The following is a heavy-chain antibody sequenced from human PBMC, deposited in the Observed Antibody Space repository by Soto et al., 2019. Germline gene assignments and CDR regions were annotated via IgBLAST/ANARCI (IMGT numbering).Heavy chain of an antibody. CDR1: GGSISSGDYY. J-gene: IGHJ4*02. CDR3: ARDAHYYDSRFDY. D-gene: IGHD3-22*01. CDR2: IYYSGST. Sequence: PSETLSLTWTVSGGSISSGDYYWSWIRQHPGKGLEWIGYIYYSGSTYYNPSLKSRVTISVDTSKNQFSLKLSSVTAADTAVYYCARDAHYYDSRFDYWGQGALVTVSS. V-gene: IGHV4-31*02.